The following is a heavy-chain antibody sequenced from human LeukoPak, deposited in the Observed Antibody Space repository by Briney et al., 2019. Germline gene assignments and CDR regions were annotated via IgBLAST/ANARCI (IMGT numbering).Heavy chain of an antibody. CDR3: TTVRFEVDSSGYYHNYFDP. CDR2: FDPEDGKT. D-gene: IGHD3-22*01. V-gene: IGHV1-24*01. Sequence: ASVKVSCKVSGYSPSELSMHWVRQAPGKGLEWMGGFDPEDGKTINAQKFQGRLTMTEDTSTDTAYMELFSLRSEDTAVYYCTTVRFEVDSSGYYHNYFDPWGQGTLVTVSS. CDR1: GYSPSELS. J-gene: IGHJ5*02.